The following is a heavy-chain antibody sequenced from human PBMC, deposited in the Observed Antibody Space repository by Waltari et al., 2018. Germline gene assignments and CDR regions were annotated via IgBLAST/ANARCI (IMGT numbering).Heavy chain of an antibody. D-gene: IGHD1-20*01. Sequence: QVQLVESGGGVVQPGKSRRLACAASGFTFTTFAMPRVRQTPDKGLGGVAVISYDGSNEHYADSVKGRFTISRDNSKNTLYLQMNSLRAEDTAVYYCAKDLGTTFITGDRGTFDIWGQGAMVTVSS. CDR1: GFTFTTFA. V-gene: IGHV3-30*18. CDR3: AKDLGTTFITGDRGTFDI. J-gene: IGHJ3*02. CDR2: ISYDGSNE.